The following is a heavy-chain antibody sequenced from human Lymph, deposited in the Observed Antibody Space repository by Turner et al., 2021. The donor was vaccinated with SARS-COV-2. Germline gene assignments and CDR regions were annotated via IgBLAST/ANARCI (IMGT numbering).Heavy chain of an antibody. J-gene: IGHJ4*02. CDR2: INPKSGGT. V-gene: IGHV1-2*02. CDR3: ARSRDLQSMVRGVDPFDY. CDR1: GYTFTGYY. D-gene: IGHD3-10*01. Sequence: QVQLVQSGAEVKTPGSSVKFSCKASGYTFTGYYIHWVRQAPGQGLEWMGWINPKSGGTNYAQRFQGRVTMTRDTSLSTAYMQLSRLRSDDTAVYYCARSRDLQSMVRGVDPFDYWGQGTLVTVSS.